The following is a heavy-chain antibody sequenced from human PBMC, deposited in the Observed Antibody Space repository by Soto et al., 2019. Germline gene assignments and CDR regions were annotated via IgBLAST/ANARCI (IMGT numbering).Heavy chain of an antibody. Sequence: SCAASGFTFSSYAMNWVRQAPGKGLEWVSAISGSGGSTYYADSVKGRFTISRDNSKNTLYLQMNSLRAEDTAVYYCAKDGGYAYYDSSGYYFGYWGQGTLVTVSS. V-gene: IGHV3-23*01. CDR1: GFTFSSYA. CDR2: ISGSGGST. J-gene: IGHJ4*02. D-gene: IGHD3-22*01. CDR3: AKDGGYAYYDSSGYYFGY.